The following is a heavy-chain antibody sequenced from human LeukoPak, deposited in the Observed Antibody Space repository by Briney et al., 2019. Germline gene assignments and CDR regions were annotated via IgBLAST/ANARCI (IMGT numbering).Heavy chain of an antibody. CDR1: GFTFSTYK. D-gene: IGHD3-10*01. CDR2: ISSSSTYI. J-gene: IGHJ6*02. V-gene: IGHV3-21*01. Sequence: PGGSLRLSCAASGFTFSTYKMNWVRQAPGKGLEWVSSISSSSTYIYYADSVKGRFTISRDNAKNSLYLQMNSLRAEDTAVYYCAREAAAMVRGVINYYGMDVWGQGTTVTVSS. CDR3: AREAAAMVRGVINYYGMDV.